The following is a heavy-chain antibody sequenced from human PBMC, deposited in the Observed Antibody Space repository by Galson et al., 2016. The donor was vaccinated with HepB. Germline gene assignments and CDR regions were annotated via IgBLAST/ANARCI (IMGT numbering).Heavy chain of an antibody. CDR2: IIPLSQTP. D-gene: IGHD2-21*02. CDR3: ARGGPSNQALLFPEPLRT. V-gene: IGHV1-69*13. Sequence: SVKVSCKASGYTFSNYAVTWVRQAPGQGLEWMGGIIPLSQTPNYAQKFQVRVTITADESTSSSYMEVTSLKSEDTAVYYCARGGPSNQALLFPEPLRTWGQGTLVTVS. J-gene: IGHJ4*02. CDR1: GYTFSNYA.